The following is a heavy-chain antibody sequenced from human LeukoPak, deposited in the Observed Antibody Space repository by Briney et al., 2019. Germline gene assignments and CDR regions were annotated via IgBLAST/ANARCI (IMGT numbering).Heavy chain of an antibody. V-gene: IGHV1-24*01. CDR3: AMLAPEVAPNPP. CDR2: FDPEDGET. D-gene: IGHD1-14*01. CDR1: GYTLTELS. Sequence: ASVKVSCKVSGYTLTELSMHWVRQAPGKGLEWMGGFDPEDGETIYAQKFQGRVTMTEDTSTDTAYMELSSLRSEDTSVYYCAMLAPEVAPNPPWGQGTLVTVSS. J-gene: IGHJ5*02.